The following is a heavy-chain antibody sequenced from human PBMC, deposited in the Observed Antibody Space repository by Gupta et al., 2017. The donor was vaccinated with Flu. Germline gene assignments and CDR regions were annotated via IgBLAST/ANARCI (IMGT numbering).Heavy chain of an antibody. Sequence: EVQLVQSGAEVKKPGATVKISCTASGYTFTDSYINWVRQAPGEGLEWMGLVDPRDGGTIYAERFQVRVTITADTSTDTAYMELSRLRSEDTAVYFCTADPTVWGQGTLVTVSS. CDR1: GYTFTDSY. CDR3: TADPTV. V-gene: IGHV1-69-2*01. J-gene: IGHJ4*02. D-gene: IGHD4-11*01. CDR2: VDPRDGGT.